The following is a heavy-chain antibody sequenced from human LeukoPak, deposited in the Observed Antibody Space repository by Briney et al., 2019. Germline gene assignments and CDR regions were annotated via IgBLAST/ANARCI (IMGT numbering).Heavy chain of an antibody. Sequence: SETLSLTCTVSGGSISSYYWNWIRQPPGKGLEWIGFIYYSGTTNYNPSLKSRVTISVDTSKNQFSLKLSSVTAADTAVYYCARAVAGPVGYYYMDVWGKGTTVTVSS. J-gene: IGHJ6*03. V-gene: IGHV4-59*01. CDR2: IYYSGTT. CDR3: ARAVAGPVGYYYMDV. D-gene: IGHD6-19*01. CDR1: GGSISSYY.